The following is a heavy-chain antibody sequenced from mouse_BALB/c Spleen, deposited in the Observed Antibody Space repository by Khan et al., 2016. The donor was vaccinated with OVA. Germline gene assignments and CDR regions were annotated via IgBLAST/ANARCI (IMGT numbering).Heavy chain of an antibody. CDR1: GDSITSGY. V-gene: IGHV3-8*02. CDR2: ISSSDST. J-gene: IGHJ2*01. CDR3: ARCNYRYDGYFDY. D-gene: IGHD2-14*01. Sequence: EVKLEESGPSLVKPSQTLSLTCSVSGDSITSGYWNWIRKFPGNKLEYMGYISSSDSTFYNPSLKSRISITRDTSKNQYYLQLNSVTTEDTATYXYARCNYRYDGYFDYWGQGTTLTVSS.